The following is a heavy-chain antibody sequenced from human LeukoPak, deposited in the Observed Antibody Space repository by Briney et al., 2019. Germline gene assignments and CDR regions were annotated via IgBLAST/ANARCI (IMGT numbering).Heavy chain of an antibody. J-gene: IGHJ4*02. D-gene: IGHD2-2*01. CDR2: ISGSGGST. V-gene: IGHV3-23*01. Sequence: GGSLRLSCAASGFTFSSYAISWVRQAPGKGLEWVSAISGSGGSTYYADSVQGRFTISRDNSKNTLYLQMNSLRAEDTAVYYCAKEGYCTGTSCYRTFDYWGQGTLVTVSS. CDR3: AKEGYCTGTSCYRTFDY. CDR1: GFTFSSYA.